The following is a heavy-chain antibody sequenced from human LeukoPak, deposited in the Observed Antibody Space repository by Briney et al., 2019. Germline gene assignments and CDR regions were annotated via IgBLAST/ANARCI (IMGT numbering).Heavy chain of an antibody. V-gene: IGHV3-48*03. CDR2: ISSGGTTI. Sequence: GGSLRLSCVASGFTFSSYEMNWVRQAPGKGLEWLSYISSGGTTIYYADSVKGRFTTSRDNSKNTLYLQMNSLRAEDTAVYYCAREVESGVMDVWGQGTTVTVSS. CDR1: GFTFSSYE. D-gene: IGHD6-25*01. CDR3: AREVESGVMDV. J-gene: IGHJ6*02.